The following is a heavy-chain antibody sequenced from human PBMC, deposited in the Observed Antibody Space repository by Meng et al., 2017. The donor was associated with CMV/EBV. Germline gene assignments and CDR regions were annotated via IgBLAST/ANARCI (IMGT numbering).Heavy chain of an antibody. V-gene: IGHV3-30-3*01. CDR2: ISYDGSKK. CDR1: GFTFSSYD. CDR3: AREYGSGRYNGGLYYYGMDV. D-gene: IGHD3-10*01. Sequence: GESLKISCAASGFTFSSYDIHWVRQAPGKGLEWVAVISYDGSKKYHADSVKGRLTISRDNAKNTLYLQMNSLRAEDTAVYYCAREYGSGRYNGGLYYYGMDVWGQGTTVTVSS. J-gene: IGHJ6*02.